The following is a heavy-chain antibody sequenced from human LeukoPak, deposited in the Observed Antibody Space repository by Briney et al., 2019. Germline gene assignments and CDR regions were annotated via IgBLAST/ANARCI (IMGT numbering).Heavy chain of an antibody. J-gene: IGHJ4*02. V-gene: IGHV4-34*01. D-gene: IGHD6-13*01. CDR1: GGSFSGYY. Sequence: PSETLSLTCAVYGGSFSGYYWSWIRQPPGKGLEWIGEIYHSGSTNYNPSLKSRVTISVDKSKNQFSLKLSSVTAADTAVYYCAYSSSSTPDYWGQGTLVTVSS. CDR2: IYHSGST. CDR3: AYSSSSTPDY.